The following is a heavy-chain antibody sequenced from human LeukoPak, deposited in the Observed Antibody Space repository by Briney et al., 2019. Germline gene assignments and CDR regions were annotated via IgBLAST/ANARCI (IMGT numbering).Heavy chain of an antibody. V-gene: IGHV4-59*01. CDR1: GGSISSYY. CDR2: IYYSGST. CDR3: VRLRGSGNWFDP. J-gene: IGHJ5*02. Sequence: SETLSLTCTVSGGSISSYYWSWIRQPPGKGLEWIGYIYYSGSTNYNPSLKSRVTISVDTSKNQFSLKLSSVTAADTAVYDCVRLRGSGNWFDPWGQGTLVTVSS. D-gene: IGHD3-10*01.